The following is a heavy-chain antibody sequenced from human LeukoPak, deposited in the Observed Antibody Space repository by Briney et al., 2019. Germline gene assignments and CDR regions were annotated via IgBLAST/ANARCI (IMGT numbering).Heavy chain of an antibody. CDR3: ARGGDIFDP. CDR2: IYHSGST. Sequence: PSETLSLTCSVSGYSISSDYYWGWIRQPPGKGLEWIGSIYHSGSTNYNPSLKSRVTISVDTSKNQCSLKLSSVTAADTAVYYCARGGDIFDPWGQGTLVTVSS. J-gene: IGHJ5*02. V-gene: IGHV4-38-2*02. CDR1: GYSISSDYY.